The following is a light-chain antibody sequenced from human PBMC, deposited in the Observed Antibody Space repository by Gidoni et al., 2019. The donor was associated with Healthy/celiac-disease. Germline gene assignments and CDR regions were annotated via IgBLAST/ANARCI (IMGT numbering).Light chain of an antibody. CDR1: SSNIGSNY. J-gene: IGLJ2*01. Sequence: QAVHLRPPPVHPPPGKRVSTSCSGSSSNIGSNYVYLYHQLPGTAPKLLIYRNNQRPSGFSDRFSGSKSGTSASLAISGLRSEDEADYYCAAWDDSLSGPVFGGGTKLTVL. CDR2: RNN. V-gene: IGLV1-47*01. CDR3: AAWDDSLSGPV.